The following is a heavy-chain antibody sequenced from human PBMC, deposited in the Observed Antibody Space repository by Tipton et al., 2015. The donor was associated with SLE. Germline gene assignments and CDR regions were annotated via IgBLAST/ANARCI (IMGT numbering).Heavy chain of an antibody. D-gene: IGHD4-11*01. CDR3: ARSTDYSKFDY. Sequence: LRLSCTFSGCSISSGGYYWSWIRQHPGKGLEGFGYIYYSGSTYYNPSLKSRVTISVDTSKNQFSLKLSSVTAADTAVYYCARSTDYSKFDYWGQGTLVTVSS. V-gene: IGHV4-31*02. CDR2: IYYSGST. CDR1: GCSISSGGYY. J-gene: IGHJ4*02.